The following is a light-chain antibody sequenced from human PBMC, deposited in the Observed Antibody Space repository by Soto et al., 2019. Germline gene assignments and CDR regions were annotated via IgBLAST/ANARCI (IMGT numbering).Light chain of an antibody. CDR1: RRDVGGYNY. CDR2: EVT. CDR3: SSYTISNTLPFV. V-gene: IGLV2-14*01. J-gene: IGLJ1*01. Sequence: QSVLTQPASVSGSPGQSITISCTGTRRDVGGYNYVSWYQQYPGKSPKLLIYEVTHRPSGVSNRFSGSKSGNTASLTISGLQAEDEAEYYCSSYTISNTLPFVFGTGTKVTVL.